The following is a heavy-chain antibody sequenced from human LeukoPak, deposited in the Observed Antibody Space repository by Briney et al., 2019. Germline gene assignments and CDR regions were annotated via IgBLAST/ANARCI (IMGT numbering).Heavy chain of an antibody. J-gene: IGHJ4*02. Sequence: GGSLRLSCAASGFTFSSYSMNWVRQAPGKGLEWVSYISRSSSAIYYADSVKGRFTIARDDGKNSLYLQMNSLRDGDTAVYFCARDSGTYSTQYWGQGTLVTVSS. D-gene: IGHD1-26*01. CDR2: ISRSSSAI. V-gene: IGHV3-48*02. CDR1: GFTFSSYS. CDR3: ARDSGTYSTQY.